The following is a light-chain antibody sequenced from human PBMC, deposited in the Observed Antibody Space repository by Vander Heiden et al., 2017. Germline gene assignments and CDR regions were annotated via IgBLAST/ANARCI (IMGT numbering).Light chain of an antibody. CDR1: SLRSYY. Sequence: SSELTQDPAVSVALGQTVRLTCQGDSLRSYYASWYQQKPGQAPVLVTYGKNNRPSGIPDRFSGSSAGNTGSLIITGAQAEDEADYYGNSRDSSGNHLVFGTGTKGTVL. V-gene: IGLV3-19*01. CDR3: NSRDSSGNHLV. CDR2: GKN. J-gene: IGLJ1*01.